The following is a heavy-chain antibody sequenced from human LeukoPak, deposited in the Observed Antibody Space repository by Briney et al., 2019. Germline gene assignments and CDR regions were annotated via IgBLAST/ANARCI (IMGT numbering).Heavy chain of an antibody. V-gene: IGHV5-51*01. D-gene: IGHD6-13*01. CDR3: ARQGGIAVAGAFNY. J-gene: IGHJ4*02. CDR2: IFPDDSDT. Sequence: AGESLKISCETSGYFFTTYWIGWVRQLPGTGLEWVGAIFPDDSDTIYSPSFQGQVTISADRSIGTAYLQWSSLKASDTAMYYCARQGGIAVAGAFNYWGQGTLVTVSS. CDR1: GYFFTTYW.